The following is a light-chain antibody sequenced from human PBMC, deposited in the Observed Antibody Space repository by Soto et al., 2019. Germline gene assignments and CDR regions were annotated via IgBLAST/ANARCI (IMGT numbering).Light chain of an antibody. CDR3: QQYGSSHT. CDR2: DAS. CDR1: QSVSYY. J-gene: IGKJ5*01. V-gene: IGKV3-20*01. Sequence: EIVLTQSPGTLSLSPGARATLSCRASQSVSYYLAWYQQKPGQAPRLLIYDASSRATGVPDRFSGSVSGSDFILTINRLEPEDFAVYYCQQYGSSHTFGQGTRLEI.